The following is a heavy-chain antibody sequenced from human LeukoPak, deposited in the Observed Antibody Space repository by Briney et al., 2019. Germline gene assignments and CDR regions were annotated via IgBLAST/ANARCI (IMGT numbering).Heavy chain of an antibody. D-gene: IGHD3-22*01. CDR3: AIMHRYYDGSGYWVQ. V-gene: IGHV3-23*01. CDR1: GFTFSSYA. Sequence: GGSLRLSCTASGFTFSSYAMSWVRQAPGKGLEWVSGISTSGGSTSYADSVKGRFTISRDNPRNTLYMQMNSLRAEDTAVYYCAIMHRYYDGSGYWVQWGQGTLVTVSS. J-gene: IGHJ4*02. CDR2: ISTSGGST.